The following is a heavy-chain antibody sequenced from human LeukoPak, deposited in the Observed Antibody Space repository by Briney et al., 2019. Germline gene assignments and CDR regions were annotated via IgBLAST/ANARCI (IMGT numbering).Heavy chain of an antibody. CDR2: TYYRSKLYS. D-gene: IGHD3-3*01. J-gene: IGHJ4*02. CDR3: ARVVSREWFFDY. CDR1: GDSVSSNSVA. Sequence: SQTLSLTCAISGDSVSSNSVAWNWLRQSPSRGLEWLGRTYYRSKLYSDYAVSVKSRITINPDTSKNQFSLQLKSVTPEDTAVYYCARVVSREWFFDYWGQGTLVTVSS. V-gene: IGHV6-1*01.